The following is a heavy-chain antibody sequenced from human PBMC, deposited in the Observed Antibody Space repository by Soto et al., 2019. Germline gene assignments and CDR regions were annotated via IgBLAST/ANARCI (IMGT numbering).Heavy chain of an antibody. CDR1: RFTSVSYA. J-gene: IGHJ4*02. CDR3: ARVPSGYYYAEYYFDY. Sequence: CGSLRLSCAASRFTSVSYAISSVRHSPLQWLEWVSAISRSGGSTYYADSVKGRFTISRDNFKNTLYLQMSSLRAEDTAVYYCARVPSGYYYAEYYFDYWGQGTLVTVSS. D-gene: IGHD3-22*01. CDR2: ISRSGGST. V-gene: IGHV3-23*01.